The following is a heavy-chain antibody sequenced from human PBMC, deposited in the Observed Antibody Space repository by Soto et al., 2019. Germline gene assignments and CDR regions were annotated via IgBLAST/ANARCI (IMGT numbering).Heavy chain of an antibody. V-gene: IGHV1-18*01. CDR1: GYTFTSYG. CDR2: ISAYNGNT. J-gene: IGHJ4*02. Sequence: ASVKVSCKASGYTFTSYGISWVRQAPGQGLEWMGWISAYNGNTNYAQKLQGRVTMTTDTSTSTAYMELRSLRSDDTAVYYCARTNTYYDFWSGYHYFDYWGQGTLVTVSS. D-gene: IGHD3-3*01. CDR3: ARTNTYYDFWSGYHYFDY.